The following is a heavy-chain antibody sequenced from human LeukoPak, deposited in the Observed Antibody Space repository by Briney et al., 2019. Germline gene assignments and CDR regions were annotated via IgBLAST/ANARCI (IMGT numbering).Heavy chain of an antibody. CDR3: ASSVVITTIGHDAFDT. J-gene: IGHJ3*02. Sequence: PSETLSLTCAVYGGSFSGYYWSWIRQPPGKGLEWIGEINHSGSTNYNPSLKSRVTISVDTSKNQFSLKLSSVTAADTAVYYCASSVVITTIGHDAFDTWGQGTMVTVSS. CDR1: GGSFSGYY. D-gene: IGHD3-22*01. CDR2: INHSGST. V-gene: IGHV4-34*01.